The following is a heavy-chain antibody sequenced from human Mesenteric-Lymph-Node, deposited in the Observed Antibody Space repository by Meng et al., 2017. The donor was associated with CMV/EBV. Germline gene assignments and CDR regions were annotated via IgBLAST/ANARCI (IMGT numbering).Heavy chain of an antibody. CDR3: ASDYYYDSSGGGDY. Sequence: GESLKISCAASGFTFSSYSMNWVRQAPGKGLEWVSPISSSSSYIYYADSVKGRFTISRDNAKNSLYLQMNSLRAEDTAVYYCASDYYYDSSGGGDYWGQGTLVTVSS. D-gene: IGHD3-22*01. J-gene: IGHJ4*02. CDR2: ISSSSSYI. CDR1: GFTFSSYS. V-gene: IGHV3-21*01.